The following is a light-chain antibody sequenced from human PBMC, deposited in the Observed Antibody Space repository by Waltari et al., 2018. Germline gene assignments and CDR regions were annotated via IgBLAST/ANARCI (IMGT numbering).Light chain of an antibody. V-gene: IGKV3-11*01. CDR1: QSIDNY. CDR2: DAS. J-gene: IGKJ4*01. CDR3: HQRSNWPLT. Sequence: EIVLTQSPATLSLSPGERATLSCRASQSIDNYLAWYQQKPGQVPRLLIYDASNRATGIPARFSGSRSWADFTRIISSLEPEDFAVYYCHQRSNWPLTFGGGTKVEIK.